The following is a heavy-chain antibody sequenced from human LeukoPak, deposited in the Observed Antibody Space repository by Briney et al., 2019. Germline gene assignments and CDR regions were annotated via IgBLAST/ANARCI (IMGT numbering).Heavy chain of an antibody. D-gene: IGHD5-24*01. CDR1: GFTFRSYS. CDR3: ARDSADAYNPEPCY. CDR2: ISGISSTI. J-gene: IGHJ4*02. Sequence: GGSLRLSCAASGFTFRSYSMNWLRQAPGKGLEGVSFISGISSTIYSAASVKGRFTISRDNAKNSVYLQMNSLRDEDTAVYYCARDSADAYNPEPCYWGQGTLVTVSS. V-gene: IGHV3-48*02.